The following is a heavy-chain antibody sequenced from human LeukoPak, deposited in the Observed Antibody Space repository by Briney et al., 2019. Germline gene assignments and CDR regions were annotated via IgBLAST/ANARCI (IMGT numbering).Heavy chain of an antibody. CDR1: GFTFSDYH. D-gene: IGHD6-19*01. CDR3: ARGGISVAGGGGFI. CDR2: ISPGSSYT. J-gene: IGHJ3*02. V-gene: IGHV3-11*05. Sequence: GGSLRVSCAASGFTFSDYHMSWIRQAPGKGLEWVSYISPGSSYTNYADSVKGRFTISRDNAKNSLYPQMNSLRAEDTAVYYCARGGISVAGGGGFIWGQGTMVTVSS.